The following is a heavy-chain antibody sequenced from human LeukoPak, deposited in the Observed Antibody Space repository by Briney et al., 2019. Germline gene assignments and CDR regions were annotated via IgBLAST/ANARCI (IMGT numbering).Heavy chain of an antibody. D-gene: IGHD2-2*01. CDR2: INHSGST. CDR3: ARGSTAFEY. V-gene: IGHV4-34*01. Sequence: PSETLSLTCAVYGGSFSGYYWSWIRQPPGKGLEWIGEINHSGSTNYNPSLKSRVTISVDTSKNQFSLKLSSVTAADTAVYYCARGSTAFEYWGQGTLVTVSS. CDR1: GGSFSGYY. J-gene: IGHJ4*02.